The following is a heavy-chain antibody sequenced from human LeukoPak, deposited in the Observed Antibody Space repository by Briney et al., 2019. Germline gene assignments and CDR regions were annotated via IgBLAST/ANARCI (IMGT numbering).Heavy chain of an antibody. CDR3: ARVNVAAAGFYYYYYYMDV. CDR2: IKQDGSEK. D-gene: IGHD6-13*01. J-gene: IGHJ6*03. V-gene: IGHV3-7*01. CDR1: GFTFSSYW. Sequence: GGPLRLSCAASGFTFSSYWMSWVRQAPGKGLEWVANIKQDGSEKYYVDSVKGRFTISRDNAKNSLYLQMNSLRAEDTAVYYCARVNVAAAGFYYYYYYMDVWGKGTTVTVSS.